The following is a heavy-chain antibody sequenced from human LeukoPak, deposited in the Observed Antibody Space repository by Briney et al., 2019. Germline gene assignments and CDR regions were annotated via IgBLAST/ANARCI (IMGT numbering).Heavy chain of an antibody. CDR1: GYTFTSYD. Sequence: ASVKVSCKASGYTFTSYDINWVRQATGQGLEWVGWMNPNSGNTGYAQKFQGRVTITRNTSISTAYMELSNLRSECTAVYFCARNYYDFWSGYPSSYYYYYMDVWGKGTTVTVSS. D-gene: IGHD3-3*01. V-gene: IGHV1-8*03. CDR3: ARNYYDFWSGYPSSYYYYYMDV. J-gene: IGHJ6*03. CDR2: MNPNSGNT.